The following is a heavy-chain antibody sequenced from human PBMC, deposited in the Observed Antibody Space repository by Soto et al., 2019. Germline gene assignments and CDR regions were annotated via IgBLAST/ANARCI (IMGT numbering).Heavy chain of an antibody. CDR3: ARVGHNGYDLDFDY. D-gene: IGHD5-12*01. V-gene: IGHV3-33*01. Sequence: QVQLFQSGGGVVQPGGSLRLSCAASGFTFSLYGMHWVRQAPGKGLEWVAVIWNDGSEKNYADSVKGRFTLSGDSSKNTLYMEMNRLRVEDTAVYYCARVGHNGYDLDFDYWGQGTLVTVSS. CDR1: GFTFSLYG. CDR2: IWNDGSEK. J-gene: IGHJ4*02.